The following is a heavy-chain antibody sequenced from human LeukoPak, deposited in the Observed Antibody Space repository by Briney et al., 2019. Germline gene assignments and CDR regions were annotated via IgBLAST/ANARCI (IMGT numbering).Heavy chain of an antibody. V-gene: IGHV3-33*01. CDR3: ARGGRFLAAAGTGPDY. CDR1: GFTFSSYG. Sequence: PGESLRLSCAASGFTFSSYGMHWVRQAPGKGLEWVAVIWYDGSNKYYADSVKGRFTISRDNSKNTLYLQMNSLRAEDTAVYYCARGGRFLAAAGTGPDYWGQGTLVTVSS. J-gene: IGHJ4*02. D-gene: IGHD6-13*01. CDR2: IWYDGSNK.